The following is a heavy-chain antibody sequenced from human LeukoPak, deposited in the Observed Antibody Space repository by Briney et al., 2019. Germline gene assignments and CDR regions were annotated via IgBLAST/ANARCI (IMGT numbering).Heavy chain of an antibody. CDR1: GYSFTGYF. Sequence: ASVKVSCKTSGYSFTGYFMHWVRQAPGQGLEWMGWINPNSGDTKYAQRFQGRVTMTRDTSINTAYMELRRLTSDDTAVYYCARVPSMIRGVVNYGMDVWGQGTTVTVSS. V-gene: IGHV1-2*02. CDR2: INPNSGDT. D-gene: IGHD3-10*01. CDR3: ARVPSMIRGVVNYGMDV. J-gene: IGHJ6*02.